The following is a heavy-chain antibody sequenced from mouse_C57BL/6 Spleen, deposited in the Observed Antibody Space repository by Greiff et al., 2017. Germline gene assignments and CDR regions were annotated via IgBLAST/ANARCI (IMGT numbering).Heavy chain of an antibody. Sequence: EVQLQQSGPELVKPGASVKISCKASGYTFTDYYMNWVKQSHGKSLEWIGDINPNNGGTSYNQKFKGKATLTVDKSSSTAYMELRSLTSEDSAVYYCASRDYGSSYRYFDVWGTGTTVTVSS. J-gene: IGHJ1*03. D-gene: IGHD1-1*01. CDR3: ASRDYGSSYRYFDV. CDR1: GYTFTDYY. V-gene: IGHV1-26*01. CDR2: INPNNGGT.